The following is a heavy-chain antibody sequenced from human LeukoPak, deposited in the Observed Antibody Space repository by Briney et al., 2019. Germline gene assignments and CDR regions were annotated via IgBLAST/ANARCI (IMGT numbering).Heavy chain of an antibody. Sequence: ASETLSLTCTVSGYSISSGYYWGWTRQPPGKGLEWIGSIYHSGSTYYNPSLKSRVTISIDTSKNQFYLKLSSVTAADTAVYYCARAVGSGSFQTYYYYMDVWGKGTTVTISS. J-gene: IGHJ6*03. D-gene: IGHD3-10*01. CDR1: GYSISSGYY. CDR3: ARAVGSGSFQTYYYYMDV. V-gene: IGHV4-38-2*02. CDR2: IYHSGST.